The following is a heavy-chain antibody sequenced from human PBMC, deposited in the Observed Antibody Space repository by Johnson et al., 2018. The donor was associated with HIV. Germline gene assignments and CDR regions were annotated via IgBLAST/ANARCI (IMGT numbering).Heavy chain of an antibody. CDR2: LNWNGGST. Sequence: VQLVESGGGLVQPGGSLRLSCEVSGFTFSDHYIDWVRQAPGKGLEWVSGLNWNGGSTVYADSVKGRFTISRDNAKNSLYLQMNSLRAEDTALYYCARDYYDSSGYYSPGGEAFDIWGQGTMVTVSS. J-gene: IGHJ3*02. CDR1: GFTFSDHY. V-gene: IGHV3-20*04. D-gene: IGHD3-22*01. CDR3: ARDYYDSSGYYSPGGEAFDI.